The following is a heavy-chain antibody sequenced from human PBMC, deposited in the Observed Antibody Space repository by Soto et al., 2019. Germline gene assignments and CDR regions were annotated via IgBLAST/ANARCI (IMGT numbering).Heavy chain of an antibody. CDR1: GGSVSIGSYY. CDR3: ARXSPYYYDSSGYYRYFDY. Sequence: SETLSLTCTVSGGSVSIGSYYWSWIRQPPGKGLEWIGYIYYSGSTNYNPSLKSRVTISVDTSKNQFSLKLSSVAAADTAVYYCARXSPYYYDSSGYYRYFDYWGQGTLVTVSS. D-gene: IGHD3-22*01. V-gene: IGHV4-61*01. J-gene: IGHJ4*02. CDR2: IYYSGST.